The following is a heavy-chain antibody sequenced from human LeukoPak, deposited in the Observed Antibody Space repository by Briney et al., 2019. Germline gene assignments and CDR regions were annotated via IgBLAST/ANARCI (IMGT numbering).Heavy chain of an antibody. CDR3: ARKRGYDSSGHPYYFDY. CDR1: GFTFSSYW. D-gene: IGHD3-22*01. V-gene: IGHV3-7*01. CDR2: IKQDGSEK. Sequence: PGGSLRLSCAASGFTFSSYWMSWVRQAPGKGLEWVANIKQDGSEKYYVDSVKGRFTISRDNAKNSLYLQMNSLRAEDTAVYYCARKRGYDSSGHPYYFDYWGQGTLVTVSS. J-gene: IGHJ4*02.